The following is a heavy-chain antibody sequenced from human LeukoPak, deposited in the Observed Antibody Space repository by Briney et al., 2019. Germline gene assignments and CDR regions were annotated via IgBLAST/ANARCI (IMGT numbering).Heavy chain of an antibody. CDR3: AKGYYDRSGYATADY. D-gene: IGHD3-22*01. Sequence: GGSLRLSCAASGFTFSSYWMSWVRQAPGKGLEWVANIKQDGSEKYYVDSVKGRFTISRDNAKNSLYLQMNSLRAEDTAVYYCAKGYYDRSGYATADYWGQGTLVTVSS. CDR2: IKQDGSEK. CDR1: GFTFSSYW. J-gene: IGHJ4*02. V-gene: IGHV3-7*01.